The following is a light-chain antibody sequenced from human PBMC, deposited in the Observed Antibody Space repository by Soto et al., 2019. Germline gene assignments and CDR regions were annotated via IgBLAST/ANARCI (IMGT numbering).Light chain of an antibody. V-gene: IGKV1-5*03. Sequence: DIQMTQSPSTLSASVGDRVTITCRASQSISSWLAWYQQKPGKAPKLLIYKASSLESGVPSRFSGSGSGTEFTLTVSSLQPDDFATYYCQQYDGRWTFGQGTKVDIK. CDR3: QQYDGRWT. J-gene: IGKJ1*01. CDR1: QSISSW. CDR2: KAS.